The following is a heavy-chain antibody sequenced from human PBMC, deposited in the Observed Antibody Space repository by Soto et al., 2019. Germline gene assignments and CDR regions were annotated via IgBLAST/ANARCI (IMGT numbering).Heavy chain of an antibody. CDR2: IYPGDSDT. CDR3: ARSARQQLTYYYYYGMDV. CDR1: GYSFTCYW. Sequence: EVQLAHSGAEVKKPGASLKISCKGSGYSFTCYWIVQVRQLPGQGLEWMGIIYPGDSDTSYSPPFQGEVTISADKSISTAYLQWRILKASYTARSYCARSARQQLTYYYYYGMDVWGQGTTFTVSS. D-gene: IGHD6-13*01. J-gene: IGHJ6*02. V-gene: IGHV5-51*03.